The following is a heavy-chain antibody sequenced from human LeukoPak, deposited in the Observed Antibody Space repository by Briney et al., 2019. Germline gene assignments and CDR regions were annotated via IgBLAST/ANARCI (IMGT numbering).Heavy chain of an antibody. CDR2: IGGSGVTK. J-gene: IGHJ5*02. Sequence: GGSLRLSCTASGFTFSNYEMNWIRQAAGKGPEWVSYIGGSGVTKHYADSVKGRFTISRDNPKNSVFLQMNSLRVEDTAVYYCARDVWFDPWGQGTLVTVSS. V-gene: IGHV3-48*03. CDR1: GFTFSNYE. CDR3: ARDVWFDP.